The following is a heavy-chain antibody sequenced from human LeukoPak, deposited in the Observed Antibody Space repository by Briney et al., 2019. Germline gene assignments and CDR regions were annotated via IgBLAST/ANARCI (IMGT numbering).Heavy chain of an antibody. CDR3: ARVETPAVYYDSSPLEY. CDR1: GGTFSSYA. V-gene: IGHV1-69*05. CDR2: IIPIFGTA. J-gene: IGHJ4*02. Sequence: SVKVSCKASGGTFSSYAISLVRQAPGQGLEWMGRIIPIFGTANYAQKFQGRVTITTDESTSTAYMELSSLRSEDTAVYYCARVETPAVYYDSSPLEYWGQGALVTVSS. D-gene: IGHD3-22*01.